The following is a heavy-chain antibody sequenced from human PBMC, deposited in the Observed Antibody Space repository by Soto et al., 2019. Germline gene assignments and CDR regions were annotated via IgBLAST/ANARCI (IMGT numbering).Heavy chain of an antibody. Sequence: SETLSLTCSVSGGSISRYYWSWIRQPPGKGLEWIACISHTGSTNYNPSLSSRVTISVDTSKNQFSLKLASVTAADTAVYFCASGVYGDPDSSDFDYWGQGALVTVSS. D-gene: IGHD4-17*01. CDR1: GGSISRYY. CDR2: ISHTGST. CDR3: ASGVYGDPDSSDFDY. J-gene: IGHJ4*02. V-gene: IGHV4-59*01.